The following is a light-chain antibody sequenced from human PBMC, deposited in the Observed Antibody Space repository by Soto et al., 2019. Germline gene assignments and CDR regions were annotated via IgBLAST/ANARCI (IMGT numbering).Light chain of an antibody. J-gene: IGKJ1*01. CDR3: QQYDSFSTWT. CDR1: QSISSW. CDR2: EAS. Sequence: DIQMTQSPSTLSASVGDRITITCRASQSISSWLAWYQQKPGKAPKLLIYEASSLESGVPSRFSGIGSGTEFTLTISSLQPDDFAPYYCQQYDSFSTWTFGQGTKVEIK. V-gene: IGKV1-5*03.